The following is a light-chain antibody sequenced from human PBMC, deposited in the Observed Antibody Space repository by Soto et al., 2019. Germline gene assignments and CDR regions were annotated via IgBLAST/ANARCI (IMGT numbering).Light chain of an antibody. J-gene: IGLJ3*02. CDR3: SSYASSNTWV. Sequence: QSALTQPPSASGSPEQSVTLSCTGTSSDVAVYNYVSWYQQHPGKAPKLMIYAVTKRPSGVPDRFSASKTGNTASLTVSELEAEDEANYDCSSYASSNTWVFGGGTELAVL. CDR2: AVT. CDR1: SSDVAVYNY. V-gene: IGLV2-8*01.